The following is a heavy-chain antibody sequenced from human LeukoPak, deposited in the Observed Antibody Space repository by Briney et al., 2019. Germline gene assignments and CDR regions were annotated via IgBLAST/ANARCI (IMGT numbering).Heavy chain of an antibody. V-gene: IGHV4-34*01. D-gene: IGHD4-11*01. CDR2: INHRGST. CDR3: ARETLTLYYYGMDV. Sequence: SETLSLTCAVYGGSFSGFYWSWIRQPPGKGLEWIGEINHRGSTNYNPSLKSRVTISVDTSKNQFSLKLSSVTAADTAVYYCARETLTLYYYGMDVWGQGTTVTVPS. CDR1: GGSFSGFY. J-gene: IGHJ6*02.